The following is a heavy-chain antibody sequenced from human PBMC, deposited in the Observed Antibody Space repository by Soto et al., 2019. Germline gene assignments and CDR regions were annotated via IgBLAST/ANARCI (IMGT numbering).Heavy chain of an antibody. D-gene: IGHD6-25*01. V-gene: IGHV3-13*01. CDR1: GFTFSSYD. Sequence: EVQPVESGGGLVQPGGSLRLSCAASGFTFSSYDMHWVRQATGKGLEWVSAIGTAGDTYYPGSVKGRFTISRENAKNSLYLQMNSLRAEDTAVYYCARSVEEGGYYFDYWGQGTLVTVSS. J-gene: IGHJ4*02. CDR3: ARSVEEGGYYFDY. CDR2: IGTAGDT.